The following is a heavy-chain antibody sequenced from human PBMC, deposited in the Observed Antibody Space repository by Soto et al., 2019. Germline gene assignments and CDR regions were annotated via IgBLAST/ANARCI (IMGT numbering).Heavy chain of an antibody. CDR2: ISSSSSYI. CDR3: AREPAAGIAAADKEYFQH. V-gene: IGHV3-21*01. CDR1: GFTFSSYS. Sequence: LRLSCAASGFTFSSYSMNWVRQAPGKGLEWVSSISSSSSYIYYADSVKGRFTISRDNAKNSLYLQMNGLRAEDTAVYYCAREPAAGIAAADKEYFQHWGQGTLVTVSS. J-gene: IGHJ1*01. D-gene: IGHD6-13*01.